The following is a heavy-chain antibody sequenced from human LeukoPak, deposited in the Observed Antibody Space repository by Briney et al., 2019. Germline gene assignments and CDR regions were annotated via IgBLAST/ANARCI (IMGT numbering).Heavy chain of an antibody. CDR3: AKDSSTSNYYYVLDV. Sequence: GGSLRLSCAASGFTFSSYGMHWVRQAPGKGLEGVAYISSDGSSIHYEECVKGRFTISRDNVRNTLFLRMSSLGSGDTAVYYCAKDSSTSNYYYVLDVWGQGTTVTVSS. J-gene: IGHJ6*02. CDR1: GFTFSSYG. D-gene: IGHD6-13*01. CDR2: ISSDGSSI. V-gene: IGHV3-30*18.